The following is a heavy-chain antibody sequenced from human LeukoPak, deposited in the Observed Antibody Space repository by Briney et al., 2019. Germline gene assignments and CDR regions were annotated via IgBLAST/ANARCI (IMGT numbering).Heavy chain of an antibody. Sequence: GGSLRLSCAASGFTFSSYGMHWVRQAPGKGLEWVAVIWYDGSNKYYADSVKGRFTISRDNSKNTLYLQMNSLRAEDTAVYYCARAGGSYDAFDYWGQGTLVTVSS. V-gene: IGHV3-33*01. CDR2: IWYDGSNK. D-gene: IGHD1-26*01. CDR3: ARAGGSYDAFDY. CDR1: GFTFSSYG. J-gene: IGHJ4*02.